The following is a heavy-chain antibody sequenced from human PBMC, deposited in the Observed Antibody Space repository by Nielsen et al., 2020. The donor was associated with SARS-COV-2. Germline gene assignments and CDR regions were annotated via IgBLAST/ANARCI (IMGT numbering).Heavy chain of an antibody. Sequence: GESLKISCAASGFTFSTYAMNWVRQAPGKGLEWVSNIVGRADEKVYIDSVKGRFTISRDNSKNTVYLQMNSLRAEDTAVYYCARESHYGDYGGAFDIWGQGTMVTVSS. V-gene: IGHV3-23*01. J-gene: IGHJ3*02. D-gene: IGHD4-17*01. CDR3: ARESHYGDYGGAFDI. CDR2: IVGRADEK. CDR1: GFTFSTYA.